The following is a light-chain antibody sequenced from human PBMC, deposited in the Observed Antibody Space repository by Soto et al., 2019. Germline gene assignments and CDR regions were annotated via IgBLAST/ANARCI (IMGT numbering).Light chain of an antibody. V-gene: IGKV2-24*01. CDR2: KIS. Sequence: DIVLTQTPLSSPVTLGQPASISCRSNQSLVHSDGNTYLSWLQQRPGQPPRLLIYKISNRLSGVPDRLSGSGAGTDFTLKISGVEAEDVGVYYCMQATQFRPYTFGQGTKLEIK. CDR3: MQATQFRPYT. J-gene: IGKJ2*01. CDR1: QSLVHSDGNTY.